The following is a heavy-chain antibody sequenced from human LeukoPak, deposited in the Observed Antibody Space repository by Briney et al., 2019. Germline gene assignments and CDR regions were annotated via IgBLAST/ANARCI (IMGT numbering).Heavy chain of an antibody. CDR3: ARSKSSSSPNFDY. V-gene: IGHV3-30-3*01. CDR2: ISYDGSNK. Sequence: SCKASGFTFSSYAMHWVRQAPGKGLEWVAVISYDGSNKYYADSVKGRFTISRDNSKNTLYLQMNSLRAEDTAVYYCARSKSSSSPNFDYWGQGTLVTVS. CDR1: GFTFSSYA. D-gene: IGHD6-6*01. J-gene: IGHJ4*02.